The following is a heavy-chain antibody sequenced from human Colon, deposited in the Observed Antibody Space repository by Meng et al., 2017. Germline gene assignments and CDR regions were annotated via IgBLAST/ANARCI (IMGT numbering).Heavy chain of an antibody. J-gene: IGHJ4*02. D-gene: IGHD6-19*01. Sequence: GGSLRLSCAASGFTFSSYAMHWVRQAPGKGLEWVAVISYDGSNKYYADSVKGRFTISRDNSKDTLYLQMNSLRAEDKAVYYCASEVDGSGLYYFDYWGQGTLVTVSS. CDR3: ASEVDGSGLYYFDY. CDR2: ISYDGSNK. CDR1: GFTFSSYA. V-gene: IGHV3-30*04.